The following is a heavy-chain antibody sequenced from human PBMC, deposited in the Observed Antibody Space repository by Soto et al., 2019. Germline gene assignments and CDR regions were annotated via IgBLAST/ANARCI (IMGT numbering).Heavy chain of an antibody. J-gene: IGHJ5*01. V-gene: IGHV1-18*04. CDR3: ARGGVYAVDS. CDR2: ISTTRGNT. D-gene: IGHD4-17*01. Sequence: QVQLVQSGGELRKPGASVRVSCKASGYTFTANTITWVRQAPGQGLECVGWISTTRGNTRFAQKFQGSVTLTTDTSTSTAYVELPSLRSNDTAVYYCARGGVYAVDSRCQGTLVIFSS. CDR1: GYTFTANT.